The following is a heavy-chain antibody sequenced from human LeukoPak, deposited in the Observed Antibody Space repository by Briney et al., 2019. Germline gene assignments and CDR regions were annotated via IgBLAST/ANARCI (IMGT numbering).Heavy chain of an antibody. D-gene: IGHD6-13*01. V-gene: IGHV3-48*04. Sequence: GGSLRLSCAASGFTFSSYSINWVRQAPGKGLEWVSYISSSSSTIYYADSVKGRFTISRDNAKNSLYLQMNSLRAEDTAVYYYARGAPGIAAAGYAFGIWGQGTMITVSS. CDR3: ARGAPGIAAAGYAFGI. J-gene: IGHJ3*02. CDR1: GFTFSSYS. CDR2: ISSSSSTI.